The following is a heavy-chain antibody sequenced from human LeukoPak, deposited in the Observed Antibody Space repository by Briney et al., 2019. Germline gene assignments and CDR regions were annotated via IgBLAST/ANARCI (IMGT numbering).Heavy chain of an antibody. CDR1: GGSISSYY. J-gene: IGHJ4*02. V-gene: IGHV4-4*07. D-gene: IGHD3-22*01. CDR2: LYTSGST. CDR3: ARGGSSGYYYG. Sequence: SETLSLTCTVSGGSISSYYWSWIRQPTGKGLEWIGRLYTSGSTNYNPSLKSRVTMSVDTSKNQFSLKLTSMTAADTAVYYCARGGSSGYYYGWGQGTLVTVSS.